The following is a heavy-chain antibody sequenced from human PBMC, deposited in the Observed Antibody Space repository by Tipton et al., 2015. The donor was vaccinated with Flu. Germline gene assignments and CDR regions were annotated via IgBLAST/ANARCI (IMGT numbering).Heavy chain of an antibody. V-gene: IGHV3-48*03. CDR1: GFTFSNYE. CDR2: ISSSGNTI. J-gene: IGHJ4*02. CDR3: ATLTGDDY. Sequence: VQLVQSGGGLVQPGGSLRLSCAASGFTFSNYEMNWVRQAPGKGLEWLSYISSSGNTISYADSVRGRFTISRDNTKKSLYLQLSSLRAEDTAIYYCATLTGDDYWGQGIMVTVSS. D-gene: IGHD7-27*01.